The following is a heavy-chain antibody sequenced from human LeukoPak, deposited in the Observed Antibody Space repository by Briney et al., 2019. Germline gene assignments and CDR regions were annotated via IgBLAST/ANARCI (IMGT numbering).Heavy chain of an antibody. CDR3: ARDFRTSRLGYCSSTSCYTPHGY. Sequence: PGGSLRLSCAASGFTFDDYGMSWVRQAPGKGLEWVSGINWNGGSTGYADSVKGRFTISRDNAKNSLYLQMNSLRAEDTALYYCARDFRTSRLGYCSSTSCYTPHGYWGQGTLVTVSS. V-gene: IGHV3-20*04. CDR2: INWNGGST. CDR1: GFTFDDYG. J-gene: IGHJ4*02. D-gene: IGHD2-2*02.